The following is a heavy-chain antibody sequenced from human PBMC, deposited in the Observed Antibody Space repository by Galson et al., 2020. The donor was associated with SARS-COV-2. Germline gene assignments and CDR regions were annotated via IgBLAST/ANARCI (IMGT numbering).Heavy chain of an antibody. J-gene: IGHJ4*02. V-gene: IGHV4-59*01. CDR2: IYYSGST. Sequence: SETLSLTCTVSGGSISSYYWSWIRQPPGKGLEWIGYIYYSGSTNYNPSLKSRVTISVDTSKNQFSLKLSSVTAADTAVYYCARGAYDSSGYFDYWGQGTLVTVSS. CDR1: GGSISSYY. D-gene: IGHD3-22*01. CDR3: ARGAYDSSGYFDY.